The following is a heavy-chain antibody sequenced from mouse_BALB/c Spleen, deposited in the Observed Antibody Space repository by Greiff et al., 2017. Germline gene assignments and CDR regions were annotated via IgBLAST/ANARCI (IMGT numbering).Heavy chain of an antibody. D-gene: IGHD2-3*01. J-gene: IGHJ4*01. Sequence: QVQLKESGPQLVRPGASVKISCKASGYSFTSYWMHWVKQRPGQGLEWIGMIDPSDSETRLNQKFKDKATLTVDKSSSTAYMQLSSPTSEDSAVYYCARGDGYYAMDYWGQGTSVTVSS. CDR2: IDPSDSET. CDR1: GYSFTSYW. V-gene: IGHV1S126*01. CDR3: ARGDGYYAMDY.